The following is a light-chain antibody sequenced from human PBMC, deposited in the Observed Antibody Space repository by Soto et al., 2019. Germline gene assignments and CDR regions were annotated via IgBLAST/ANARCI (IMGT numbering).Light chain of an antibody. CDR3: SSYAATNNYV. V-gene: IGLV2-8*01. CDR2: EVS. Sequence: QSALTQPPSASGSPGLSVTISCTGTSSDVGGYNYVSWYQQHPGKAPQLIIYEVSKRPSGVPDRFSGSKSGNTASLTVSGLQAEDEADYYCSSYAATNNYVFGSGTKLTVL. J-gene: IGLJ1*01. CDR1: SSDVGGYNY.